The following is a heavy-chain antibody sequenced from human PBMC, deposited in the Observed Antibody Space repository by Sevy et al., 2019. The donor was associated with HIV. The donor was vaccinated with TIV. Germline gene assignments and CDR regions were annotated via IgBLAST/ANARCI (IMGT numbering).Heavy chain of an antibody. V-gene: IGHV3-49*03. CDR3: TRGGYCSSTSCYRGSANNWFDP. CDR1: GFTFGDYA. J-gene: IGHJ5*02. Sequence: GGSLRLSCTASGFTFGDYAMSWFRQAPGKGLEWVGFIRSKAYGGTTEYAASVKGRFTISRDDSKTIAYLQMNSLKTEDPAVYYCTRGGYCSSTSCYRGSANNWFDPWGQGTLVTVSS. D-gene: IGHD2-2*01. CDR2: IRSKAYGGTT.